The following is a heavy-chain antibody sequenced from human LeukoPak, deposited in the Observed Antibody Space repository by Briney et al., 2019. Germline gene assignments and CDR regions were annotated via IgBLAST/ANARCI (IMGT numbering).Heavy chain of an antibody. CDR3: ALSSYYDISTGYYPFYYGMDV. J-gene: IGHJ6*04. Sequence: GGSLRLSCAASGFTFSSYSMNWVRQAPGKGLEWVSSISSSSSYIDYADAVKGRFTISRDNANNSLYLKMNSLRDEDTDVYYCALSSYYDISTGYYPFYYGMDVWGKGTTVTVSS. D-gene: IGHD3-9*01. CDR2: ISSSSSYI. CDR1: GFTFSSYS. V-gene: IGHV3-21*01.